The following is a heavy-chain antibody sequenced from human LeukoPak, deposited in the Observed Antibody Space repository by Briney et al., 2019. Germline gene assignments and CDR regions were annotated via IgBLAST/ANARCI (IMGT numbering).Heavy chain of an antibody. Sequence: KSSETLSLTCAVYGGSFSGYYWSWIRQPPGKGLEWIGYIYYSGSTRYNPSLKSRVTISLDTSKNQFSLKMSSVTAADTAVYYCARGYCSGGSCYGGHWFDPWGQGNLVTVSS. J-gene: IGHJ5*02. CDR1: GGSFSGYY. CDR3: ARGYCSGGSCYGGHWFDP. D-gene: IGHD2-15*01. CDR2: IYYSGST. V-gene: IGHV4-59*01.